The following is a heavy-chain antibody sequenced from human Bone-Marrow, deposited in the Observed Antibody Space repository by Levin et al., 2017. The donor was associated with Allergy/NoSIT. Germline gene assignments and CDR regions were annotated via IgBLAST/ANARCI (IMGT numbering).Heavy chain of an antibody. J-gene: IGHJ4*02. V-gene: IGHV4-38-2*01. CDR3: ARTLGYCNGDSCYFYFDY. Sequence: SQTLSLTCGVSNYSISSGFYWGWIRQPPGKGLEWIGNIDHTGSIYYNPSLKSRVTISVDTSKNQFSLKVTSETAADTAVYYCARTLGYCNGDSCYFYFDYWGRGILVTVSS. CDR2: IDHTGSI. D-gene: IGHD2-15*01. CDR1: NYSISSGFY.